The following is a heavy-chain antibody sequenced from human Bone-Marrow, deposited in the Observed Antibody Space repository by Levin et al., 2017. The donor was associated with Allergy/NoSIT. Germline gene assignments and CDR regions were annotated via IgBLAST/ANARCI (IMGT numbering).Heavy chain of an antibody. D-gene: IGHD1-14*01. CDR1: GGSVSSGGYS. V-gene: IGHV4-30-2*01. CDR3: ARDDGDHAFDD. CDR2: IYHSGSA. Sequence: SETLSLTCSVSGGSVSSGGYSWNWIRQPPGKDLEWIGYIYHSGSAFYNPSLESRVTISIDTSANQFSLNLRSLTAADTAIYYWARDDGDHAFDDWGQGTLVTVSS. J-gene: IGHJ4*02.